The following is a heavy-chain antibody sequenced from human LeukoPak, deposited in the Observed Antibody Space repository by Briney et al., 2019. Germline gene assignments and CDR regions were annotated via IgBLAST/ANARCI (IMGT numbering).Heavy chain of an antibody. V-gene: IGHV1-18*04. D-gene: IGHD6-19*01. CDR3: ARHHTGGYSSGWSQFDY. CDR2: ISAYNGNT. J-gene: IGHJ4*02. Sequence: ASVKVSCKASGYTFTGYYIHWVRQAPGQGLEWMGWISAYNGNTNYAQKLQGRVTMTTDTSTSTAYMELRSLRSDDTAVYYCARHHTGGYSSGWSQFDYWGQGTLVTVSS. CDR1: GYTFTGYY.